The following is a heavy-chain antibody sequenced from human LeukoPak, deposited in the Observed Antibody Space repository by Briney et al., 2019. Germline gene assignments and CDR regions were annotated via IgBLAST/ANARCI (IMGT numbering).Heavy chain of an antibody. D-gene: IGHD5-24*01. CDR3: ARDPGPATAAWGAFDI. J-gene: IGHJ3*02. CDR1: GFTFSRYW. CDR2: IKQDGSEQ. Sequence: SGGSLRLSCAASGFTFSRYWMTWVRQAPGKGLEWVGNIKQDGSEQYYVDSVKGRFTISRDNAKNSLYLQVSGLRVEDTAVYFCARDPGPATAAWGAFDIWGQGTVVTVSS. V-gene: IGHV3-7*01.